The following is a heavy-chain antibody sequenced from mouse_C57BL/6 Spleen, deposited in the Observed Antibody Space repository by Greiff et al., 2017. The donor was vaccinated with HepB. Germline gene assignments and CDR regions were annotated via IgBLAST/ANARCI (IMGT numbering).Heavy chain of an antibody. CDR1: GYTFTSYW. CDR3: ARGEDYYGTLDY. CDR2: INPSNGGT. J-gene: IGHJ2*01. Sequence: QVHVKQPGTELVKPGASVKLSCKASGYTFTSYWMHWVKQRPGQGLEWIGNINPSNGGTNYNEKFKSKATLTVDKSSSTAYMQLSSLTSEDSAVYYCARGEDYYGTLDYWGQGTTLTVSS. V-gene: IGHV1-53*01. D-gene: IGHD1-1*01.